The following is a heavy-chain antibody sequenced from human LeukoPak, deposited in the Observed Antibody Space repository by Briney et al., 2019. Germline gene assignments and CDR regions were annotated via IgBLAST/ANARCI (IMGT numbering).Heavy chain of an antibody. CDR1: GFTFSSSW. V-gene: IGHV3-7*01. CDR2: IQQDGSEK. D-gene: IGHD6-19*01. CDR3: ARDASALY. Sequence: PGGSLRLSCAASGFTFSSSWMSWVRQAPGKGLEWVANIQQDGSEKYYLDSVKGRFTISRDNARDSLYLQMNSLRDDDMSVYFCARDASALYWGRGTLVTVSS. J-gene: IGHJ4*02.